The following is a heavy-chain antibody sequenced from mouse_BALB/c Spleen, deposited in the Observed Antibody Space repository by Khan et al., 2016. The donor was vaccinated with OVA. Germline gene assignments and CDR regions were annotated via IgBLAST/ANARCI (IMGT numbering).Heavy chain of an antibody. CDR1: GFNIKDTY. V-gene: IGHV14-3*02. Sequence: VQLQQSGAEVVKPGASVKLSCTASGFNIKDTYVHWVKERPEQGLEWIGRIAPANGNTEYDPKFQGQATIIADTSSNTSYLQLRSLTSEDSAVDYCFHPSYDPRNFDVWGAGTTVTVSS. CDR2: IAPANGNT. D-gene: IGHD2-3*01. CDR3: FHPSYDPRNFDV. J-gene: IGHJ1*01.